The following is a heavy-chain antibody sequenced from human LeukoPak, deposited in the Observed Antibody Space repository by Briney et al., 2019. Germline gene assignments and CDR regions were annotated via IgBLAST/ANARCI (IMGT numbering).Heavy chain of an antibody. CDR3: AREKRAEYYYDSSGYYGDAFDI. CDR1: GFTFSSYA. V-gene: IGHV3-30-3*01. J-gene: IGHJ3*02. Sequence: GGSLRLSCAASGFTFSSYAMHWVRQAPGKGLEWVAVISYDGSNKYCADSVKGRFTISRDNSKNTLYLQMNSLRAEDTAVYYCAREKRAEYYYDSSGYYGDAFDIWGQGTMVTVSS. D-gene: IGHD3-22*01. CDR2: ISYDGSNK.